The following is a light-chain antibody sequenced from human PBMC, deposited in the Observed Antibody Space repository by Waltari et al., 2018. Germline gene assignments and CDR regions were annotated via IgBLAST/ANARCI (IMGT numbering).Light chain of an antibody. CDR1: QSLLYSSDNRNY. Sequence: DIVMTQSPDPLAVSLGERATINCKSSQSLLYSSDNRNYLAWYQQQPGQPPKLLIYWASTRESGVPDRFSGSGSGTDFTLTISSLQAEDVAVYYCQHYYSTPITFGQGTRLEIK. CDR2: WAS. J-gene: IGKJ5*01. CDR3: QHYYSTPIT. V-gene: IGKV4-1*01.